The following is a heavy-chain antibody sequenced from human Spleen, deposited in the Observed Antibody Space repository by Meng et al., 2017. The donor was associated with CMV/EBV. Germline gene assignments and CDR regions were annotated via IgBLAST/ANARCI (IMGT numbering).Heavy chain of an antibody. J-gene: IGHJ4*02. CDR3: ARLTDY. D-gene: IGHD3-9*01. Sequence: GESLKISCAASGFTYSTYAMSWVRQAPGKGLEWVSGISGSGDSPYYSDSVKGRFTISRDNSKNTLYLQMNSLRAEDTAVYYCARLTDYWGQGTLVTVSS. V-gene: IGHV3-23*01. CDR1: GFTYSTYA. CDR2: ISGSGDSP.